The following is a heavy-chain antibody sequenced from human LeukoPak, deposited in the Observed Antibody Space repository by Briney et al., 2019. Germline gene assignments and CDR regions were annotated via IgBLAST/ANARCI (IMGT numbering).Heavy chain of an antibody. J-gene: IGHJ4*02. CDR2: ISYDGSNK. D-gene: IGHD6-13*01. V-gene: IGHV3-30-3*01. CDR3: AKAGDSSSWYFDY. CDR1: GFTFSSYA. Sequence: GGSLRLSCAASGFTFSSYAMHWVRQAPGKGLEWVAVISYDGSNKYYADSVKGRFTISRDNSKNTLYLQMNSLRAEDTAVYYCAKAGDSSSWYFDYWGQGTLVTVSS.